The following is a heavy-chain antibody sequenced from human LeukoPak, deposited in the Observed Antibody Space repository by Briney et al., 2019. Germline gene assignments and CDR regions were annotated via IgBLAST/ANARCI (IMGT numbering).Heavy chain of an antibody. Sequence: PGGSLRLSCAASGFTFSSYSMNLVRQAPGKGLEWVSYISSSSSTIYYADSVKGRFTISRDNAKNSLYLQMNSLRAEDTAVYYCARRSGNFDWGQGTLVTVSS. CDR3: ARRSGNFD. J-gene: IGHJ4*02. CDR1: GFTFSSYS. D-gene: IGHD2-21*02. CDR2: ISSSSSTI. V-gene: IGHV3-48*01.